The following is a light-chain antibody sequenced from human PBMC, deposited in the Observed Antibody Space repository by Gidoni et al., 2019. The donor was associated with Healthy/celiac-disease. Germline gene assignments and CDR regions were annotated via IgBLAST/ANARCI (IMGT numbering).Light chain of an antibody. CDR1: SSNIGNNY. CDR3: GTWDSSLSVV. V-gene: IGLV1-51*01. CDR2: DNN. Sequence: QSVLTQPPSVSAAPGQKVTISCSGSSSNIGNNYVSWYKQLQGTAPKLLIYDNNKRPAGIPDRFSGSKSGTSATLGITGLQTGDEADYYCGTWDSSLSVVFGGGTKLTVL. J-gene: IGLJ2*01.